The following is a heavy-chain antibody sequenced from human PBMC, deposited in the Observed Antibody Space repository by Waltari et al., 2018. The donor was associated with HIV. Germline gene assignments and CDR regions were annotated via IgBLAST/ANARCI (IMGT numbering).Heavy chain of an antibody. D-gene: IGHD2-8*01. V-gene: IGHV3-30*04. J-gene: IGHJ4*02. CDR1: GFTFNSYA. CDR3: ATEPPPQGIVLMVFAL. CDR2: ISYDGRHI. Sequence: QVQLVDSGGGVVQPGRYLSISCAASGFTFNSYALRWVRQGPGQRLECVAVISYDGRHIFYADSVRGRFTISRDNSKNPLYLQMNSLSPEDTAVYYCATEPPPQGIVLMVFALWGQGTLVTVSS.